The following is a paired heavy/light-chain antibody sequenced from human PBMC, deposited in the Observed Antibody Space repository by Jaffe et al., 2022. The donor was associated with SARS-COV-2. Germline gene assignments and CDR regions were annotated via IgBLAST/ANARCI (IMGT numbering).Heavy chain of an antibody. Sequence: EVQLVESGGGLVKPGRSLRLSCTASGFTFGDYAMSWFRQAPGKGLEWVGFIRSKVYGAPTEYAASVKGRFTISRDDSKSIAYLQMNSLKTEDTAMYYCTRDGENIVVVGAARPFDLWGQGTLVTVSS. J-gene: IGHJ4*02. CDR3: TRDGENIVVVGAARPFDL. CDR2: IRSKVYGAPT. D-gene: IGHD2-15*01. V-gene: IGHV3-49*05. CDR1: GFTFGDYA.
Light chain of an antibody. J-gene: IGKJ5*01. CDR2: KVS. CDR1: QSLVYGDGHTY. Sequence: DVVVTQSPLSLPVTLGQPASISCRSGQSLVYGDGHTYLNWFQQRPGQSPRRLIYKVSNRDSGVPDRFSGSGSGTDFTLKISRVEAEDVGVYYCMQGTHWPPTFGQGTRLEIK. CDR3: MQGTHWPPT. V-gene: IGKV2-30*01.